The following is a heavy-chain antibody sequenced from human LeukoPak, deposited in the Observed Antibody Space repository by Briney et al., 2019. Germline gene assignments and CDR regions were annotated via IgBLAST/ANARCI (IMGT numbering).Heavy chain of an antibody. CDR1: GVTFSRDW. Sequence: GGSLRLSCAASGVTFSRDWMHWVRQAPGKGLVWVSRINPDGSSTSYADSVKDRFTISRDNAKNTLYLQMNSLRAEDTAVYYCKSDGHCGLVIWGQGTMVSVSS. CDR3: KSDGHCGLVI. CDR2: INPDGSST. J-gene: IGHJ3*02. V-gene: IGHV3-74*01. D-gene: IGHD2-21*01.